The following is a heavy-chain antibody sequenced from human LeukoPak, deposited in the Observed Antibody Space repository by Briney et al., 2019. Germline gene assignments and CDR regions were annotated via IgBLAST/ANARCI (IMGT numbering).Heavy chain of an antibody. CDR1: GFTFSSYA. CDR2: IKEDGNEK. CDR3: VRDRLTGSYRYFDY. Sequence: PGGSLRLSCAASGFTFSSYAMHWVRQAPGKGLEWVANIKEDGNEKKYVDSVKGRFTISRDNAKNSLYLQMNSLRAEDTAVYYCVRDRLTGSYRYFDYWGQGTLVTVSS. D-gene: IGHD3-9*01. J-gene: IGHJ4*02. V-gene: IGHV3-7*01.